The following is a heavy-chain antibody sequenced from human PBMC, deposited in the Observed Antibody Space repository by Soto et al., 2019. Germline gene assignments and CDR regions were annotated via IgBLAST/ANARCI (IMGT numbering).Heavy chain of an antibody. CDR2: INPNSGGT. CDR3: ARDLLRYHNWFDP. CDR1: GYTFTGYY. Sequence: RASVKVSCKASGYTFTGYYMHWVRQAPGQGLEWMGWINPNSGGTNYAQKFQGRVTMTRDTSISTAYMELSRLRSDDTAVYYYARDLLRYHNWFDPWGQGTLVTVSS. J-gene: IGHJ5*02. V-gene: IGHV1-2*02. D-gene: IGHD4-17*01.